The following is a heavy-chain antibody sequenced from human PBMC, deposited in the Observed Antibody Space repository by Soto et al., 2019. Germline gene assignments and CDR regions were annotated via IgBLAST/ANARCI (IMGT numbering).Heavy chain of an antibody. CDR3: ARIGHDYRGDSADFDY. J-gene: IGHJ4*02. V-gene: IGHV5-51*01. D-gene: IGHD2-21*02. Sequence: EVQLVQSGAEVKKPGESLKISCKGYGFSFSNYWIGWVRQMPGTGLEWVGIVYPADSDTRYGPSFQGQVTMSADKSISTAYLQWKNLKASDTAIYYCARIGHDYRGDSADFDYWGQGTLVTVSS. CDR1: GFSFSNYW. CDR2: VYPADSDT.